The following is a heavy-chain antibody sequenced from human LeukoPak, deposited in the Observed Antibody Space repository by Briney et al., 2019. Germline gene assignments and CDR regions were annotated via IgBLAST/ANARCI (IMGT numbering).Heavy chain of an antibody. J-gene: IGHJ4*02. D-gene: IGHD6-19*01. CDR3: AKSTGYSSGWFDY. CDR1: GFAFSDYG. CDR2: ISYDGSNK. V-gene: IGHV3-30*18. Sequence: PGGSLRLSCAASGFAFSDYGMHWVRQAPGKGLEWVAVISYDGSNKYYADSVKGRFTISRDNSKNTGYLQMNSLRGDDTAVYYCAKSTGYSSGWFDYWSQGTLVTVSS.